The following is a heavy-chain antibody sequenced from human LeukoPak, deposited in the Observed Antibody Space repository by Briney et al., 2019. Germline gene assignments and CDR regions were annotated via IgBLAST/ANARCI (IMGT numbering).Heavy chain of an antibody. D-gene: IGHD1-26*01. CDR1: GFTFSSYG. J-gene: IGHJ4*02. CDR3: AKDMGGGATDY. CDR2: ISYDGSNK. V-gene: IGHV3-30*18. Sequence: GRSLRLSCAASGFTFSSYGMHWVRQAPGKGLEWVAVISYDGSNKYYADSVKGRFTISRDNSKNTLCLQMNSLRAEDTAVYYCAKDMGGGATDYWGQGTLVTVSS.